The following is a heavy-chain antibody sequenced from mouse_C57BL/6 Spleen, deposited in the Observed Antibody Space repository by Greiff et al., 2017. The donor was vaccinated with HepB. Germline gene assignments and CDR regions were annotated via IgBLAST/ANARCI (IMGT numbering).Heavy chain of an antibody. CDR1: GYTFTSYW. J-gene: IGHJ1*03. CDR2: IDPSDSYT. Sequence: QVQLQQPGAELVMPGASVKLSCKASGYTFTSYWMHWVKQRPGQGLEWIGEIDPSDSYTNYNQKFKGKSTLTVDKSSSTAYMQLSSLTSEDSAVYYCAREGGKDWYFDVWGTGTTVTVSS. D-gene: IGHD2-1*01. CDR3: AREGGKDWYFDV. V-gene: IGHV1-69*01.